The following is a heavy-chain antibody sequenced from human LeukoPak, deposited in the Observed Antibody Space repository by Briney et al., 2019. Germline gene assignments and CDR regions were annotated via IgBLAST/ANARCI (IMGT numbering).Heavy chain of an antibody. Sequence: AASVKVSCKASGGTFSSYAISWVRQAPGQGLEWMGRIIPILGIANYAQKFQGRVTITADKSTSTAYMELSSLRSEDTAVYYCARASDLYYYDSSGYYYGPWGQGTLVTVSS. CDR2: IIPILGIA. V-gene: IGHV1-69*04. J-gene: IGHJ5*02. CDR3: ARASDLYYYDSSGYYYGP. D-gene: IGHD3-22*01. CDR1: GGTFSSYA.